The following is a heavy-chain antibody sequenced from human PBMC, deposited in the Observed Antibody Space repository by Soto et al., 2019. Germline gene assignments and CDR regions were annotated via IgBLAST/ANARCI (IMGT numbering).Heavy chain of an antibody. D-gene: IGHD5-12*01. V-gene: IGHV4-59*01. CDR3: ARDLPSGYDVPHAFDI. J-gene: IGHJ3*02. CDR2: IYYSGST. Sequence: QVQLQESGPGLVKPSETLSLTCTVSGGSISSYYWSWIRQPPGKGLEWIGYIYYSGSTNYNPSLKSRGTISVDTSKSRYSLKLRSATVADTAGYYCARDLPSGYDVPHAFDIWGQGTMVTVSS. CDR1: GGSISSYY.